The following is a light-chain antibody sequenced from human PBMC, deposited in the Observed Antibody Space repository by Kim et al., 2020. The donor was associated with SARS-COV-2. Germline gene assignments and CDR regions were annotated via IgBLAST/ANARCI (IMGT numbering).Light chain of an antibody. V-gene: IGLV2-8*01. Sequence: GQAVTISCTGTSSDIGGYNFVAWYQQHPGKAPKVMIYEVNKRPSGVPDRFSGSKSGNTAPLTVSGLQAEDEADYYCSSYAGRQNLVFGGGTQLTVL. CDR2: EVN. J-gene: IGLJ2*01. CDR3: SSYAGRQNLV. CDR1: SSDIGGYNF.